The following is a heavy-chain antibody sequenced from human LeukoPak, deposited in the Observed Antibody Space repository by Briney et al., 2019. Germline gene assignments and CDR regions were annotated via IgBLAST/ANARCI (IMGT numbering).Heavy chain of an antibody. Sequence: SETLSLTCDVSGGSISSGLYPWRWIRQPLGKGLEWIGYIYHTGSTYYNPSLKSRVTIPVDTSKNQFSLRLSSATAADTAVYYCARLQYCSGTSCYWFDPWGQGTLVTVSS. CDR3: ARLQYCSGTSCYWFDP. D-gene: IGHD2-2*01. V-gene: IGHV4-30-2*01. J-gene: IGHJ5*02. CDR2: IYHTGST. CDR1: GGSISSGLYP.